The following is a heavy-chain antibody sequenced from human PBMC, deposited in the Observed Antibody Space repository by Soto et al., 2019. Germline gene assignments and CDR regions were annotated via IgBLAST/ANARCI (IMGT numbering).Heavy chain of an antibody. D-gene: IGHD3-22*01. Sequence: SETLSLTCTVSGGSISSGDYYWSWIRQPPGKGLEWIGYIHYSGTTYYNPSLKSRVTISVDTSKNQFSLKLSSVTAADTAMYYCARGYDSSGYYYSFDYWGQGTLVTVPS. CDR1: GGSISSGDYY. J-gene: IGHJ4*02. CDR3: ARGYDSSGYYYSFDY. V-gene: IGHV4-30-4*01. CDR2: IHYSGTT.